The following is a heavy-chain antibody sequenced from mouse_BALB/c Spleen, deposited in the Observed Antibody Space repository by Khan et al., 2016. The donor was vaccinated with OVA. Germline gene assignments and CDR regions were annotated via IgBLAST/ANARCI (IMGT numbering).Heavy chain of an antibody. Sequence: QVQLKQSGAELARPGASVKMSCKASGYTFTSNTMHWVKQRPGQGLEWIGYINPNSAYTNYNQNFKDKATLTADKSSSTAYMQLSSLTSDDSAVYYCARGTTVYSMDYWGQGTSVTVSS. CDR2: INPNSAYT. CDR1: GYTFTSNT. CDR3: ARGTTVYSMDY. J-gene: IGHJ4*01. V-gene: IGHV1-4*01. D-gene: IGHD1-1*01.